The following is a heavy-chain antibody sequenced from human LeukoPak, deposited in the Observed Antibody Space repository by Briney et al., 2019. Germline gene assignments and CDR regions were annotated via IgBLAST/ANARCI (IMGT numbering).Heavy chain of an antibody. CDR1: GGSISSGSYY. V-gene: IGHV4-61*02. Sequence: PSETLSLTCTVSGGSISSGSYYWSWIRQPAGKGLEWIGRIYTSGSTNYNPSLKSRVTISVHTSKNQFSLKLSSVTAADTAVYYCARDPGGGYALGEDYYYYYMDVWGKGTTVTISS. D-gene: IGHD5-12*01. CDR3: ARDPGGGYALGEDYYYYYMDV. CDR2: IYTSGST. J-gene: IGHJ6*03.